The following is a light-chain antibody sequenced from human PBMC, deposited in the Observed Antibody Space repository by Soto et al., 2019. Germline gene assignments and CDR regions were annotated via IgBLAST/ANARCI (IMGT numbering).Light chain of an antibody. CDR3: QQYYSTPHT. CDR1: QSVLYSSNNKNY. CDR2: WAS. V-gene: IGKV4-1*01. J-gene: IGKJ2*01. Sequence: DIVMTQSPDSLAVSLGERATINCKSSQSVLYSSNNKNYLAWYQQKPGQPPKLLIYWASTRESGVPDRFSGSGSRTDFTLTISSLQAEDGAVYYCQQYYSTPHTFGQGTKLEIK.